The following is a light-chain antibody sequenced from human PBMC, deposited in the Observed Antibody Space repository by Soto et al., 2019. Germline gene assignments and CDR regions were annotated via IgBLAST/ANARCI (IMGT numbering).Light chain of an antibody. CDR1: QSISGW. CDR2: KAS. Sequence: DIQKTQSPSTLSAFVGDRVTITCRASQSISGWLAWYQQKPGKAPHLLIYKASSLESGVPSRFSGSGSGTEFTLTISSLQPDDFATYYCQQYNTYSPTFGQGTKVDIK. CDR3: QQYNTYSPT. J-gene: IGKJ1*01. V-gene: IGKV1-5*03.